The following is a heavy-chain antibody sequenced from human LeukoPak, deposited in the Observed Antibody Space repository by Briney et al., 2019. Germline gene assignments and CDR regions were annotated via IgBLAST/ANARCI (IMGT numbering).Heavy chain of an antibody. CDR3: ARERPPGDSSNWFLEGYFDI. CDR2: IIPTFGTA. D-gene: IGHD6-13*01. J-gene: IGHJ4*02. V-gene: IGHV1-69*05. CDR1: GGTFRSYA. Sequence: SVKVSCKVSGGTFRSYAITGVPQAPGQGREWMGRIIPTFGTANYAQKCQGRVTITTDESTSAAYMELSTLRSDDTAVYYCARERPPGDSSNWFLEGYFDIWGQGTLVTVSS.